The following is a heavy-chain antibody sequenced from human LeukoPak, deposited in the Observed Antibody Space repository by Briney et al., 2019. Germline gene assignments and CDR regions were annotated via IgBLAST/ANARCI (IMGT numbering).Heavy chain of an antibody. CDR1: GGTFSSYA. D-gene: IGHD3-3*01. V-gene: IGHV1-69*04. J-gene: IGHJ4*02. CDR3: ARGTREYDFWSGYTFDY. Sequence: SVKVSCKASGGTFSSYAISWVRQAPGQGLEWMGRIIPILGIANYAQKFQGRVTITADESTSTAYMELSSLRSEDTAVYYCARGTREYDFWSGYTFDYWGQGTLVTVSS. CDR2: IIPILGIA.